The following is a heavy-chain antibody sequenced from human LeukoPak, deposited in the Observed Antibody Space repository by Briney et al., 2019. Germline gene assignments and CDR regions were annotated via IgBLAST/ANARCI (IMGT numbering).Heavy chain of an antibody. CDR3: ARDGGSSSWYSAYYYYYMDV. J-gene: IGHJ6*03. CDR1: GDSISSSSSY. CDR2: IYYSGST. D-gene: IGHD6-13*01. Sequence: SETLSLTCTVSGDSISSSSSYWGWIRQPPGKGLEWIGSIYYSGSTYYNTSLKSRVTISVDTSKNQFSLKLSSVTAADTAVYYCARDGGSSSWYSAYYYYYMDVWGKGTTVTVSS. V-gene: IGHV4-39*07.